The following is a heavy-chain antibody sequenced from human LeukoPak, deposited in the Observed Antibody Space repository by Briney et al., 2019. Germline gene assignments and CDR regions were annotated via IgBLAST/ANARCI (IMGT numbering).Heavy chain of an antibody. V-gene: IGHV3-48*01. D-gene: IGHD5-12*01. CDR2: ISSSSSTV. Sequence: GGSLRLSCAASGFTFSSYSMNWVRQAPGKGLEWVSYISSSSSTVYYADSVKGRFTISRDNAKNSLYLQMNSLRAEDTALYYCARDQGSGSGYHGMDVWGQGTTVTVSS. J-gene: IGHJ6*02. CDR1: GFTFSSYS. CDR3: ARDQGSGSGYHGMDV.